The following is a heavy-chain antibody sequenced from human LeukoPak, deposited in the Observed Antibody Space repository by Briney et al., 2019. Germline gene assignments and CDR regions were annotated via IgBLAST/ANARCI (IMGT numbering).Heavy chain of an antibody. Sequence: KPSETLSLTCTVSGGSITSYGWSGIRERPRKGLKRIGYIYYSGNTDSIPSLKSRVTISVDTSKNQFSLKLSSVTAADTAVYYCARTYCSGGSCHFDYWGQGTLVTVSS. CDR2: IYYSGNT. V-gene: IGHV4-59*08. J-gene: IGHJ4*02. CDR1: GGSITSYG. CDR3: ARTYCSGGSCHFDY. D-gene: IGHD2-15*01.